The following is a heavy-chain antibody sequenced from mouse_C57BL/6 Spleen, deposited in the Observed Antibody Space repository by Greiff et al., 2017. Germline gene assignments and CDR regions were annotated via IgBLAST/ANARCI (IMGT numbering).Heavy chain of an antibody. CDR3: ARLDAFDY. J-gene: IGHJ2*01. Sequence: VQRVESGAELVKPGASVKISCKASGYAFSSYWMNGVKQRPGKGLEWIGQIYPGDGDTNYNGKFKGKATLTADKSSSTAYMQLSSLTSEDSAVYFCARLDAFDYWGQGTTLTVSS. CDR1: GYAFSSYW. V-gene: IGHV1-80*01. CDR2: IYPGDGDT.